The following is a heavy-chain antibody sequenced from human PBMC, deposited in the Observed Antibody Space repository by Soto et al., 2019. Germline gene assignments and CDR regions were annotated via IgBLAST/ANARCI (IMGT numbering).Heavy chain of an antibody. D-gene: IGHD6-19*01. V-gene: IGHV1-2*04. CDR1: GYTFTGYY. CDR3: ARATQSGWYPPYYYYGMDV. J-gene: IGHJ6*02. Sequence: ASVKVSCKASGYTFTGYYMHWVRQAPGQGLEWMGWINPNSGGTNYAQKFQGWVTMTRDTSISTAYMELSRLRSDDTAVYYCARATQSGWYPPYYYYGMDVWGQGTTVTVSS. CDR2: INPNSGGT.